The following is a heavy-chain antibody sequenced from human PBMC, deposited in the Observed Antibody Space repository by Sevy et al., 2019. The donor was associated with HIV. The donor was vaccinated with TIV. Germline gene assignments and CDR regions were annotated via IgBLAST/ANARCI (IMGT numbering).Heavy chain of an antibody. J-gene: IGHJ4*02. CDR3: AKGIAASGYYFHS. Sequence: GGSLRLSCAASGFTFSRYGMHWVRQTPGKGMEWVAGIWYDGDNKDYSDYGKGRFTISRDNSKNTVYLHMSSLRVEDTATYYCAKGIAASGYYFHSWGQGTLVTVSS. D-gene: IGHD6-13*01. CDR1: GFTFSRYG. CDR2: IWYDGDNK. V-gene: IGHV3-33*06.